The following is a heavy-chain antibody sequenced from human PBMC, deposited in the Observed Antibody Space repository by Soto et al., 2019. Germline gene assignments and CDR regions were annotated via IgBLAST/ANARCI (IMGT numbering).Heavy chain of an antibody. V-gene: IGHV3-30-3*01. J-gene: IGHJ3*02. D-gene: IGHD3-3*01. CDR2: ISYDGSNK. CDR1: GFTFSSYA. Sequence: QVQLVESGGGVVQPGRSLRLSCAASGFTFSSYAMHWVRQAPGKGLERVAVISYDGSNKYYADSVKGRFTISRDNSKNTLYLQMNSLRAEDTAVYYCARVGLYYDFWSGYYPNDAFVIWGQGTMVTVSS. CDR3: ARVGLYYDFWSGYYPNDAFVI.